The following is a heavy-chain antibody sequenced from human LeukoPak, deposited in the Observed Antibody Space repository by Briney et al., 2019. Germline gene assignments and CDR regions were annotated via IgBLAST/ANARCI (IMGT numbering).Heavy chain of an antibody. J-gene: IGHJ4*02. D-gene: IGHD5-24*01. Sequence: GASVKVSCKASGYTFTDYYMHWVRQAPGQGLEWMGWINPNSGGTNYAQKFQGRVTMTRDTSISTAYMELSRLRSDDTAVYYCATRRDGYNRRTDYWGQGTLVTVSS. V-gene: IGHV1-2*02. CDR1: GYTFTDYY. CDR3: ATRRDGYNRRTDY. CDR2: INPNSGGT.